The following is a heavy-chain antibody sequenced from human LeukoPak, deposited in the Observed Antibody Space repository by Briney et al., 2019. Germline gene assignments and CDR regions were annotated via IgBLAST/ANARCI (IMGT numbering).Heavy chain of an antibody. CDR1: GFTFSSYA. CDR3: ARARPSMWIDY. D-gene: IGHD5-12*01. J-gene: IGHJ4*02. V-gene: IGHV3-30*04. Sequence: PGGSLRLSCAASGFTFSSYAMYWVRQAPGKGLEWVAVISYDGSDKFYADSVKSRFTISRDSSKNTLYLQMNSLRPEDTAVYYCARARPSMWIDYWGQGTLVTVSS. CDR2: ISYDGSDK.